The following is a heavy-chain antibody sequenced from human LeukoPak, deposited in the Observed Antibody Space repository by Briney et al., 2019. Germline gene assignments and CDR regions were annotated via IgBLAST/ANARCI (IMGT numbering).Heavy chain of an antibody. CDR1: GGSISSSNW. CDR2: IYHSGST. CDR3: AREKKGVAAAGIYNWFDP. D-gene: IGHD6-13*01. J-gene: IGHJ5*02. Sequence: KASGTLSLTCAVSGGSISSSNWWSWVRQPPGKGLEWIGEIYHSGSTNYNPSLKSRVTISVDKSKNQFSLKLSSVTAADTAVYYCAREKKGVAAAGIYNWFDPWGQGTLVTVSS. V-gene: IGHV4-4*02.